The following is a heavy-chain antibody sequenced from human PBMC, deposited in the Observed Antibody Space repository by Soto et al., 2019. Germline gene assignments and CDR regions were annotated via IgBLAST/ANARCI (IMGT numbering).Heavy chain of an antibody. Sequence: ASVKVSCKASGYTFTSYGISWVRQAPGQGLEWMGWISAYNGNTNYAQKLQGRVTMTTDTSTSTAYMELRSLRSDDTAVYYCARDSGDCSSTSCYYYYGMDVWGQGTTVTVSS. CDR1: GYTFTSYG. D-gene: IGHD2-2*01. CDR2: ISAYNGNT. CDR3: ARDSGDCSSTSCYYYYGMDV. V-gene: IGHV1-18*01. J-gene: IGHJ6*02.